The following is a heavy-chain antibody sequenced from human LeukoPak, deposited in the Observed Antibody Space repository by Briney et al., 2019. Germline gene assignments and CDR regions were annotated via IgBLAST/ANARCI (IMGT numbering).Heavy chain of an antibody. CDR3: ARDPVTRGDQVYSFDY. D-gene: IGHD3-10*01. V-gene: IGHV1-2*02. CDR1: GYTFTAYY. CDR2: INPKIGGT. Sequence: GASVKVSCKASGYTFTAYYIHWVRQAPGQGLEWMGWINPKIGGTNYAQKFQGRVAMTRDTSINTAYMDLSSLRSDDTAVYYCARDPVTRGDQVYSFDYWGQGMLVTVSS. J-gene: IGHJ4*02.